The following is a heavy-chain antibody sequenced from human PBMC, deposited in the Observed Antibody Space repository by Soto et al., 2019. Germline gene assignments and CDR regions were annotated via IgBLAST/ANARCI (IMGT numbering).Heavy chain of an antibody. V-gene: IGHV1-46*01. J-gene: IGHJ5*02. Sequence: QVQLVQSGAEVKKPGASVKVSCKASGYTFTSYYMHWVRQAPGQGLEWMGIINPSGGSTSYAQKFQGRVTMTRDTSTSTVYMELSSLRYEDTAVYYCAREHRPRWFDHWGQGTLVTVSS. CDR2: INPSGGST. CDR3: AREHRPRWFDH. CDR1: GYTFTSYY.